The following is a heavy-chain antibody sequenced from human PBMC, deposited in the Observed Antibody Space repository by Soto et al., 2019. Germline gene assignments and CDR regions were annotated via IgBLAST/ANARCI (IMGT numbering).Heavy chain of an antibody. CDR3: ARAQFIAAAGTPSRRESHAFDI. Sequence: PSETLSLTCAVSGGSISSGGYSWSWIRQPPGKGLEWIGYIYHSGSTYYNPSLKSRVTISVDRSKNQFSLKLSSVTAADTAVYYCARAQFIAAAGTPSRRESHAFDIWGQGTMVTVSS. J-gene: IGHJ3*02. D-gene: IGHD6-13*01. V-gene: IGHV4-30-2*01. CDR1: GGSISSGGYS. CDR2: IYHSGST.